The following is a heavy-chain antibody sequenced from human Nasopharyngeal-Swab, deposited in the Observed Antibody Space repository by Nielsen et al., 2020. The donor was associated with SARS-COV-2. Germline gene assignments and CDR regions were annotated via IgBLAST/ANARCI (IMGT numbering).Heavy chain of an antibody. Sequence: LSLTCAASGFTFSSFWMHWVRQVPGEGLGWVSRIDTDGSVTNYADSVKGRFTISRDNAKNTLYLQKNSLRAEDTAVYYCGRDLGGYGGSWGQGALVIVSP. CDR3: GRDLGGYGGS. J-gene: IGHJ5*02. CDR1: GFTFSSFW. V-gene: IGHV3-74*01. CDR2: IDTDGSVT. D-gene: IGHD5-12*01.